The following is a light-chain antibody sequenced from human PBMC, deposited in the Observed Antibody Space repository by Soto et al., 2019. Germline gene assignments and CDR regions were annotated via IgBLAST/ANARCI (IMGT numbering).Light chain of an antibody. J-gene: IGLJ2*01. CDR1: SSDVGGYNY. V-gene: IGLV2-14*01. CDR2: DVS. Sequence: QSALTQPASVSGSPGQSITISCTGPSSDVGGYNYVSWYQQHPGKAPKLMIYDVSNRPSGVSNRFSGSKSGNTASLTISGLQAEDEADYYCSSYTSSSISFGGGTQLTVL. CDR3: SSYTSSSIS.